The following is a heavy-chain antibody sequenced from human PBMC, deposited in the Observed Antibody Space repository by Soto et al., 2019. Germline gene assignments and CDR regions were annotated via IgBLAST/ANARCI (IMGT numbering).Heavy chain of an antibody. CDR2: MNPNSGNT. CDR3: ARGLGMDSYGYDWFDP. V-gene: IGHV1-8*01. D-gene: IGHD5-18*01. J-gene: IGHJ5*02. CDR1: GYTFTSYD. Sequence: QVQLVQSGAEVKKPGASVKVSCKASGYTFTSYDINWVRQATGQGLEWMGWMNPNSGNTGYAQKFKGGDTITRNTSISTAYMELSSLRSEDTAVYYCARGLGMDSYGYDWFDPWGQGTLVTVSS.